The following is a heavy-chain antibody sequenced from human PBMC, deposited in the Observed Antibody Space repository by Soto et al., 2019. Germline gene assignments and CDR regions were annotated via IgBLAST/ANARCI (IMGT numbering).Heavy chain of an antibody. CDR1: GGSVGGYY. V-gene: IGHV4-34*01. CDR2: INHSGSI. Sequence: PSETLSLTCAVYGGSVGGYYWSWVRQPPGKGLEWIGEINHSGSITYAPSLKSRVTMSVDTSKNQFSLRLNSVTAADTAVYYCATSKRLLLRWGQGTLVTVSS. D-gene: IGHD2-15*01. J-gene: IGHJ4*02. CDR3: ATSKRLLLR.